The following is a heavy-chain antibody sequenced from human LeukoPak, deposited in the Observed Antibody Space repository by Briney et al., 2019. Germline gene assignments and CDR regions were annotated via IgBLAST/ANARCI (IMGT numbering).Heavy chain of an antibody. CDR2: IRYDGSNK. D-gene: IGHD3-22*01. CDR3: AEVGTGSGYYRFDY. Sequence: GGSLRLSCAASGFTFISYAMHWVRQAPGKGLEWVALIRYDGSNKYYADSVKGQFTISRDNSKNTSYLQMNSLRAEDTAVYYCAEVGTGSGYYRFDYWGQGTLVTVSS. V-gene: IGHV3-30*02. J-gene: IGHJ4*02. CDR1: GFTFISYA.